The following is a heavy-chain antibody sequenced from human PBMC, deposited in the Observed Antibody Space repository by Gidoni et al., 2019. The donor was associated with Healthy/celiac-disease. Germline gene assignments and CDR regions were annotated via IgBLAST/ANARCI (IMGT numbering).Heavy chain of an antibody. Sequence: QVQLVESGGGVVQPGRSLRLSCAASGLTFSSYGMHWVRQAPGKGLEWVAVIWYDGSNKYYADSVKGRFTISRDNSKNTLYLQMNSLRAEDTAVYYCARDLSGFDYWGQGTLVTVSS. CDR2: IWYDGSNK. V-gene: IGHV3-33*01. J-gene: IGHJ4*02. D-gene: IGHD3-3*01. CDR3: ARDLSGFDY. CDR1: GLTFSSYG.